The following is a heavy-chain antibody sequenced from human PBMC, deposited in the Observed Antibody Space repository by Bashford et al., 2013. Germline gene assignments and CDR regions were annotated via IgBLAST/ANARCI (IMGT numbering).Heavy chain of an antibody. CDR2: ISPYNGNT. V-gene: IGHV1-18*01. J-gene: IGHJ6*02. D-gene: IGHD3-10*01. Sequence: VASVKVSCKTSGYSFSSYGITWVRQAPGRGLEWMGWISPYNGNTHYAQKLQGRVTMTTDTSTRTAYMELRSLRSDDTAVYYCAREGYYFRSGTYAPPRYYGMDVWGQGTTVTVSS. CDR3: AREGYYFRSGTYAPPRYYGMDV. CDR1: GYSFSSYG.